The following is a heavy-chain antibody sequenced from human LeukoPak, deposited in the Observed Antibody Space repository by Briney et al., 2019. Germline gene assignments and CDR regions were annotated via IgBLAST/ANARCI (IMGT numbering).Heavy chain of an antibody. Sequence: GGSLRLSCAASGFTFSSYGMSWVRQAPGKGLEWVSAISGSGGSTYYADSVKGRFTISRDNSKNTLYLQMNSLRAEDTAVYYCAREYSSLSRTFDYWGQGTLVTVSS. CDR1: GFTFSSYG. CDR3: AREYSSLSRTFDY. J-gene: IGHJ4*02. CDR2: ISGSGGST. D-gene: IGHD2-15*01. V-gene: IGHV3-23*01.